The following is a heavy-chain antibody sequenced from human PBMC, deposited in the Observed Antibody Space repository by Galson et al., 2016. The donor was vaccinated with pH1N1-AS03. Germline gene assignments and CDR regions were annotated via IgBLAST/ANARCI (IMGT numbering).Heavy chain of an antibody. CDR2: IYWDDDK. Sequence: PALVKPTQTLTLTCTFSGFSLSTSGVGVGWIRQPPGKALEWLALIYWDDDKRYCPSLKSRLTITKDTSKNQVVLTMTNMDPVDTATYYCAHGPYWFDPWGQGTLVTVSS. V-gene: IGHV2-5*02. CDR3: AHGPYWFDP. J-gene: IGHJ5*02. CDR1: GFSLSTSGVG.